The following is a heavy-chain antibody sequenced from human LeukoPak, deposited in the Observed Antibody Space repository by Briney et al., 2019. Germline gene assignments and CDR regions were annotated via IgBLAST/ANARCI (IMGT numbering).Heavy chain of an antibody. V-gene: IGHV3-43*02. CDR3: AKDIRSYTYYDKYLTGAYGMDV. CDR2: ISGDGGST. CDR1: GFTFDDYA. J-gene: IGHJ6*02. D-gene: IGHD3-9*01. Sequence: GGSLRLSCAASGFTFDDYAMHWVRHAPGKGLEWVSLISGDGGSTYYADSVKGRFTISRDNSKNSLYLQMNSLRTEDTALYYCAKDIRSYTYYDKYLTGAYGMDVWGQGTTVTVSS.